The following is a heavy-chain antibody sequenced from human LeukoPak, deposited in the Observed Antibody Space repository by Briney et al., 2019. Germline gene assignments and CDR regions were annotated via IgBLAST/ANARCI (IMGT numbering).Heavy chain of an antibody. Sequence: SQTLSLTCTVSDGSISSGGYYWGWIRQPPGKGLEWIGYIYHSGSTYYNPSLKSRVTISVDRSKNQFSLKLSSVTAADTAVYYCARMYSSSFYFDYWGQGTLVTVSS. D-gene: IGHD6-6*01. CDR1: DGSISSGGYY. CDR2: IYHSGST. V-gene: IGHV4-30-2*01. CDR3: ARMYSSSFYFDY. J-gene: IGHJ4*02.